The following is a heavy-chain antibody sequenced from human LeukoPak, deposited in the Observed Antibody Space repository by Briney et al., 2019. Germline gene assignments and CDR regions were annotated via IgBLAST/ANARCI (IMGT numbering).Heavy chain of an antibody. Sequence: SETLSLTCAVYGGSFSGYYWSWIRQPPGKGLEWIGYIYYTESTNYNPSLKSRVTISVDTSKNQFSLKLSSVTAADTAVYYCARDSGTTGEVKFDPWGQGTLVTVSS. V-gene: IGHV4-59*01. D-gene: IGHD3-10*01. CDR3: ARDSGTTGEVKFDP. CDR2: IYYTEST. CDR1: GGSFSGYY. J-gene: IGHJ5*02.